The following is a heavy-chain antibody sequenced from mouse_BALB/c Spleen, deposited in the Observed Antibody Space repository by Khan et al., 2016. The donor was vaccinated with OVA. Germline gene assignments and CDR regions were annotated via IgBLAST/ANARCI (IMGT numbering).Heavy chain of an antibody. CDR2: INTHSGVP. Sequence: QVQLQQPGPELKKPGETVRISCKASGYTFTNAGMQWVQKMPGKGLKWIGWINTHSGVPKYAEDFKGRFAFSLETSASTVYLQITNLKNEDTATYFCARGGAAYYRNDGGAMDYWGQGTSVTVSS. D-gene: IGHD2-14*01. CDR1: GYTFTNAG. CDR3: ARGGAAYYRNDGGAMDY. J-gene: IGHJ4*01. V-gene: IGHV9-4*02.